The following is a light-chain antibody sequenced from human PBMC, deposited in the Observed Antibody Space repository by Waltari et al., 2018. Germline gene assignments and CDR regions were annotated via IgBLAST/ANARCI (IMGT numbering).Light chain of an antibody. CDR2: AAS. Sequence: DIQMTQSPASLSASVGDRVTITCRASQSINTYLNWYQQKPEKAPKLLIYAASSLQSGVPSRFTGSGSGTEFSLTISSLQPEDFATYYCQQTYSTPPTFGQGTNVETK. V-gene: IGKV1-39*01. CDR3: QQTYSTPPT. J-gene: IGKJ1*01. CDR1: QSINTY.